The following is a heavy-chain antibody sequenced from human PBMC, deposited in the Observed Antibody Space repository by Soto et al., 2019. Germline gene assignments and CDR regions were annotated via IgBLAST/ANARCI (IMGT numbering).Heavy chain of an antibody. Sequence: GGSLRLSCAASGFTFSGYAMSWVRQAPGKGLEWVSAISGSGGSTYYADSVKGRFTISRDNSKNTLYLQMNSLRAEDTAVYYCAKTYYYGSGSYHPLGFDYWGQGTLVTVSS. CDR1: GFTFSGYA. CDR3: AKTYYYGSGSYHPLGFDY. D-gene: IGHD3-10*01. J-gene: IGHJ4*02. CDR2: ISGSGGST. V-gene: IGHV3-23*01.